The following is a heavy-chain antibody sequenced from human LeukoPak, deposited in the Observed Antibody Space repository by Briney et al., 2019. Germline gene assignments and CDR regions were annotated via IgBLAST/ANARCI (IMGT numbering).Heavy chain of an antibody. V-gene: IGHV4-39*01. J-gene: IGHJ3*02. Sequence: PSETLSLTCTVSGGSISSSSYYWGWIRQPPGKGLEWNGSIYYSGSTYYNPSLKSRVTISVDTSKNQFSLKLSSVTAADTAVYYCAKPSRGWLQFDAFDIWGQGTMVTVSS. CDR1: GGSISSSSYY. CDR3: AKPSRGWLQFDAFDI. D-gene: IGHD5-24*01. CDR2: IYYSGST.